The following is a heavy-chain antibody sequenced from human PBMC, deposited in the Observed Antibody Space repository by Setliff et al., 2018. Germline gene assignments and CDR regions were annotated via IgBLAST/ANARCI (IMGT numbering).Heavy chain of an antibody. D-gene: IGHD2-2*01. V-gene: IGHV3-15*01. J-gene: IGHJ6*03. CDR1: GLDFSDAW. Sequence: LRLSCAASGLDFSDAWLSWVRQAPGKGLEWVGRVKSKPVSGTVDYAEPVEGRFSTSRDDSRSTVYLQMNSLKTEDTAVYYCTTDCTTTRCTMDVWGKGTTVTVSS. CDR3: TTDCTTTRCTMDV. CDR2: VKSKPVSGTV.